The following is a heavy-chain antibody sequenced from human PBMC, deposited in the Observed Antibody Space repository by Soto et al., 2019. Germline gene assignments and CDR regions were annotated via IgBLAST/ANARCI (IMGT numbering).Heavy chain of an antibody. CDR2: IYPGDSDT. V-gene: IGHV5-51*01. J-gene: IGHJ4*02. Sequence: GESLKISCKGSGYSFSNYWIGWVRQMPGKGLEWMGIIYPGDSDTRYSPSFQGQVTISADTSISTAYLQWSSLKAADTAIYYCASAITGTLTPRPFDYWAQGTLVTLSS. CDR3: ASAITGTLTPRPFDY. CDR1: GYSFSNYW. D-gene: IGHD1-20*01.